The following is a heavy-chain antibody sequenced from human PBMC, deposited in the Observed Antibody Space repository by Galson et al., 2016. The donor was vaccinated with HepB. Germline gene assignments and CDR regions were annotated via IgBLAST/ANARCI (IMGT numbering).Heavy chain of an antibody. J-gene: IGHJ6*02. Sequence: SLRLSCAASGFTFSSYAMHWVRQAPGKGLEWVAVVSSDGDYKYYADSVKGRFTISRDNSKNTLYLQMNSLRAEDTAVYYCARRPMTTVTTKFSYHYYGMDVWGQGTTVTVSS. V-gene: IGHV3-30-3*01. CDR1: GFTFSSYA. CDR2: VSSDGDYK. CDR3: ARRPMTTVTTKFSYHYYGMDV. D-gene: IGHD4-17*01.